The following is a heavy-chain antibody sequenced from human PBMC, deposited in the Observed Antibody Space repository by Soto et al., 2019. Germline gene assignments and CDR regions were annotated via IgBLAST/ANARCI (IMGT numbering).Heavy chain of an antibody. CDR3: ARDLERSYYFDY. CDR1: GFTFSSYA. J-gene: IGHJ4*02. V-gene: IGHV3-30-3*01. Sequence: GGSLRLSCAASGFTFSSYAMHWVRQAPGKGLEWVAVISYDGSNKYYADSVKGRFTISRDNSKNTLYLQMNSLRAEDTAVYYCARDLERSYYFDYWGQGTLVTVSS. D-gene: IGHD1-26*01. CDR2: ISYDGSNK.